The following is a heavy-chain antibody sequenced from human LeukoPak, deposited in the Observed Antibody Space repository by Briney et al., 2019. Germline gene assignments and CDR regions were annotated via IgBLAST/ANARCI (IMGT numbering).Heavy chain of an antibody. Sequence: GGSLRLSCAASGFTFSTYVMSWVRQAPGKGLEWVSAITGGSDSTYYADSVKGRFTISRDNSKNTLYLQMNSLRAEDTAVYYCARDRSYDFWSGYSTPDYWGQGTLVTVSS. J-gene: IGHJ4*02. CDR2: ITGGSDST. D-gene: IGHD3-3*01. CDR1: GFTFSTYV. V-gene: IGHV3-23*01. CDR3: ARDRSYDFWSGYSTPDY.